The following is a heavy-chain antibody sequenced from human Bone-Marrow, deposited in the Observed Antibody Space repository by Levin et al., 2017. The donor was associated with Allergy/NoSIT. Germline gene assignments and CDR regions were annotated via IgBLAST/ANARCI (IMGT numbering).Heavy chain of an antibody. CDR1: GFTFTTYG. Sequence: QSGGSLRLSCDASGFTFTTYGMHWVRQAPGKGLEWVAVIWHDGRKKFHADSVRGRLTISRDNSENTVSLQMNSLRVEDTAVYYCVRDSGLYGLDVWGQGTTVIVSS. V-gene: IGHV3-33*01. CDR3: VRDSGLYGLDV. CDR2: IWHDGRKK. J-gene: IGHJ6*02. D-gene: IGHD5-12*01.